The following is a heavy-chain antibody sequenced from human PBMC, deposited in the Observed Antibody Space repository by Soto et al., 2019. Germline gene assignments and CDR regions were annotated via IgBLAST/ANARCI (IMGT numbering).Heavy chain of an antibody. D-gene: IGHD5-18*01. CDR2: ISYDGSNK. CDR3: ARSGGRGPGVPGSTWIQLWFPFDY. CDR1: GFTFSSYA. V-gene: IGHV3-30-3*01. J-gene: IGHJ4*02. Sequence: QVQLVESGGGVVQPGRSLRLSCAASGFTFSSYAMHWVRQAPGKGLEWVAVISYDGSNKYYADSVKGRFTISRDNSKNTLYLQMNSLRAEDTAVYYCARSGGRGPGVPGSTWIQLWFPFDYWGQGTLVTVSS.